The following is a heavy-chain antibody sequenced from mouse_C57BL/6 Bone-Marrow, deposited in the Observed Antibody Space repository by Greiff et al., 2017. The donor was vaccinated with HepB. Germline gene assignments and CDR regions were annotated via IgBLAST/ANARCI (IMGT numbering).Heavy chain of an antibody. Sequence: QVQLQQSGAELARPGASVKLSCKASGYTFTSYGISWVKQRTGQGLEWIGEIYPRSGNTYYNEKFKGKATLTADKSSSTAYMELRSLTSEESAVYFCARKCPITTVVATDYWGQGTTRTVSS. CDR3: ARKCPITTVVATDY. CDR2: IYPRSGNT. CDR1: GYTFTSYG. D-gene: IGHD1-1*01. J-gene: IGHJ2*01. V-gene: IGHV1-81*01.